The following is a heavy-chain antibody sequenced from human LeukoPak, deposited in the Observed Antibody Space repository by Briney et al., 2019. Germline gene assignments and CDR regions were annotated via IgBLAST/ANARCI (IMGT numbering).Heavy chain of an antibody. Sequence: SVKVSCKASGYRFTTYGISWLRQAPGQGLVWMGWVSANSGETSYAQSFRDRITLTTDTSTSTAYIELRSLTSDDTAVYYCARDWESDARTMTDRWGQGALVTVPS. CDR1: GYRFTTYG. J-gene: IGHJ1*01. D-gene: IGHD1-26*01. CDR2: VSANSGET. V-gene: IGHV1-18*01. CDR3: ARDWESDARTMTDR.